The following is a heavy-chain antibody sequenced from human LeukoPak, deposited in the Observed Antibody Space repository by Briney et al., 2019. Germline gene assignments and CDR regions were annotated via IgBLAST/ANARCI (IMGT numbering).Heavy chain of an antibody. J-gene: IGHJ4*02. CDR2: FSHSGST. Sequence: SETLSLTCTVSGGSINSGGYYWTWIRQPPGEGLEWIAYFSHSGSTFYNPSLKSRVTISLDTSKNQFSLNLRSVMAADTAVYYCARVGYSGYDLSVHFDYWAREPWSPSPQ. CDR1: GGSINSGGYY. V-gene: IGHV4-30-2*01. CDR3: ARVGYSGYDLSVHFDY. D-gene: IGHD5-12*01.